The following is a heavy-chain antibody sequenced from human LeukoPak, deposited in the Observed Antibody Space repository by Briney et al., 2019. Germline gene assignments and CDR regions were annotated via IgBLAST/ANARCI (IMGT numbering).Heavy chain of an antibody. V-gene: IGHV3-21*01. CDR1: GFTFSSYS. CDR2: ISSSSSYI. CDR3: ARDGRAPIAARPQGSYYFDY. J-gene: IGHJ4*02. Sequence: GGSLRLSCAASGFTFSSYSMNWVRQAPGKGLEWVSSISSSSSYIYYADSVKGRFTISRDNAKNSLYLQMNSLRAEDTAVYYCARDGRAPIAARPQGSYYFDYWGQGTLVTVSS. D-gene: IGHD6-6*01.